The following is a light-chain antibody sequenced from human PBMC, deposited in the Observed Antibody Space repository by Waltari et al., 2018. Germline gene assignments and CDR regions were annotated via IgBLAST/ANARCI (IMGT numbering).Light chain of an antibody. J-gene: IGKJ4*01. Sequence: EIVLTQSPGTLSLSPGERATLSCRARQSVGSLAWYQQKPGQAPRLLIYGTSSRATGIPDRFSGSGSGTDFTLTISRLEPEDFAVYYCQHYGSSPALTFGGGTKVEIK. CDR3: QHYGSSPALT. CDR1: QSVGS. CDR2: GTS. V-gene: IGKV3-20*01.